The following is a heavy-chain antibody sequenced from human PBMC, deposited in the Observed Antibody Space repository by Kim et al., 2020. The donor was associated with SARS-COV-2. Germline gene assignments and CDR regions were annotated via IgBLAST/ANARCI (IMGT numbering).Heavy chain of an antibody. D-gene: IGHD2-2*01. CDR3: ARGPYCGSSSCPYAFDI. V-gene: IGHV1-8*01. CDR2: MNPNSGNT. Sequence: ASVKVSCKASGYTFTSYDINWVRQATGQGLEWMGWMNPNSGNTGYAQKFQGRVTMTRNTSISTAYMDLSSLRSEDTAVYYSARGPYCGSSSCPYAFDIWGQGTMVTVSS. J-gene: IGHJ3*02. CDR1: GYTFTSYD.